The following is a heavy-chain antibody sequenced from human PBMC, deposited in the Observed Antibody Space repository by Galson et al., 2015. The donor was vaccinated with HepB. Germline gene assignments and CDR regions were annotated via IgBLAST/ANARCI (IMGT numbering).Heavy chain of an antibody. CDR2: ISYDGSNK. CDR1: GFTFSSHA. V-gene: IGHV3-30*04. J-gene: IGHJ4*02. CDR3: ARGSEFDY. Sequence: SLRLSCAASGFTFSSHAMHWVRQAPGKGLEWVAVISYDGSNKYYADSVKGRFTISRDNSKNTLYLQMNSLRAEDTAVYYCARGSEFDYWGQGTLVTVSS.